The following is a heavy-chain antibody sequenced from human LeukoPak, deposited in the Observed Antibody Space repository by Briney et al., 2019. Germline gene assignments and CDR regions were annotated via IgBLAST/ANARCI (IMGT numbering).Heavy chain of an antibody. CDR2: IYYSGST. CDR1: GASVSSGSYY. V-gene: IGHV4-61*01. J-gene: IGHJ4*02. CDR3: ARGSRGYSYG. Sequence: SETLSLTCTVSGASVSSGSYYWSWIRQPPGKGLEWIGYIYYSGSTNYNPSLKSRVTISVDTTKNQFSLKLSSVTAADTAVYYCARGSRGYSYGWGQGTLVTVSS. D-gene: IGHD5-18*01.